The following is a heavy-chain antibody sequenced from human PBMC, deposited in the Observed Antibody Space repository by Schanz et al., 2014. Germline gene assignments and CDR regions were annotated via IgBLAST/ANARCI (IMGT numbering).Heavy chain of an antibody. V-gene: IGHV3-23*04. Sequence: AQLVESGGGVVQPGRSLRLSCVASGFTFISYDIHWVRQAPGKGLEWVSRMIGSGSSVFYADSVKGRFTISRDLSSNTLYLQMNSLRADDSAIYYCAKDHPSSGWPAFDVWGQGTQVTVSS. CDR3: AKDHPSSGWPAFDV. CDR1: GFTFISYD. J-gene: IGHJ4*02. CDR2: MIGSGSSV. D-gene: IGHD6-19*01.